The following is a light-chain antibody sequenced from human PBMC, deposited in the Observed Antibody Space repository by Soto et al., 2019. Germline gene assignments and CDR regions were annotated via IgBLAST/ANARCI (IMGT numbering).Light chain of an antibody. J-gene: IGKJ4*01. CDR3: QQSYSTPLS. CDR2: AAS. Sequence: DIQMTQSPSSLSASVGDRVTLTCRSNLSISIYLNWYQQKPGKAPNLLIYAASSLKSGVPSRFSGSRSGTEFTLTISSLHPDDFATYYCQQSYSTPLSFGGGTKVEIK. CDR1: LSISIY. V-gene: IGKV1-39*01.